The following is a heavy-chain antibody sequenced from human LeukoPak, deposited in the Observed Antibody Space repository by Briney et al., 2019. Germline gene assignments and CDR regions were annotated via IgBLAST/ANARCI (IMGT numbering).Heavy chain of an antibody. V-gene: IGHV3-48*02. CDR2: ISSSSSTI. CDR3: AKDSDYYHSSGYYYAYFQH. J-gene: IGHJ1*01. Sequence: GGSLRLSCAVSGFTFSTYSVKWVRQAPGKGLEWGSYISSSSSTIYYAASVKGRFTISRDNAKNSLYLQMNSLRDEDTAVYYCAKDSDYYHSSGYYYAYFQHWGQGTLVTVSS. CDR1: GFTFSTYS. D-gene: IGHD3-22*01.